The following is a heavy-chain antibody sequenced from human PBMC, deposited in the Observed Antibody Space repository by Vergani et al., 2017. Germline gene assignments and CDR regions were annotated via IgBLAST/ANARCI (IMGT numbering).Heavy chain of an antibody. CDR1: GFTFSSYW. D-gene: IGHD6-19*01. Sequence: EVQLVESGGGLVQPGGSLRLSCAASGFTFSSYWMSWVRQAPGKGLEWVANIKQDGSEKYYVDSVKGRFTISRDNAKNALYLQMNNLRTEDTAVYYWAREQRARQWLVPVYYVDCWGEGPVVAVSS. CDR2: IKQDGSEK. J-gene: IGHJ4*02. CDR3: AREQRARQWLVPVYYVDC. V-gene: IGHV3-7*01.